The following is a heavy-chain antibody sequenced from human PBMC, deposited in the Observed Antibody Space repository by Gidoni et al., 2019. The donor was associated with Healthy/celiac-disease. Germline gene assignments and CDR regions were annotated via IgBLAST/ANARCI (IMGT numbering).Heavy chain of an antibody. Sequence: QVQLVESGGGVVQPGRSLRLSCAASGFTFSSYALHWVRQAPGKGLEWVAVISYDGSNKYYADSVKGRFTISRDNSKNTLYLQMNSLRAEDTAVYYCAREGEYCSSTSCYTGPRVYYGMDVWGQGTTVTVSS. CDR1: GFTFSSYA. CDR2: ISYDGSNK. V-gene: IGHV3-30-3*01. J-gene: IGHJ6*02. D-gene: IGHD2-2*02. CDR3: AREGEYCSSTSCYTGPRVYYGMDV.